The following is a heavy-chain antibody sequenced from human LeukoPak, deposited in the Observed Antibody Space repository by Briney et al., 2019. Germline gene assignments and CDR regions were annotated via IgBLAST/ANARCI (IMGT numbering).Heavy chain of an antibody. CDR3: ARALYYFETGGYTFDY. J-gene: IGHJ4*02. CDR1: GDSISSDYY. V-gene: IGHV4-38-2*02. Sequence: PSETLSLTCTVSGDSISSDYYWAWIRQPPGKGLEWIGSAYHRGGPHYNPSLRSRVTILVDTSENQLSLELSSVTAADTAVYYCARALYYFETGGYTFDYWGQGSLVTVSS. D-gene: IGHD3-22*01. CDR2: AYHRGGP.